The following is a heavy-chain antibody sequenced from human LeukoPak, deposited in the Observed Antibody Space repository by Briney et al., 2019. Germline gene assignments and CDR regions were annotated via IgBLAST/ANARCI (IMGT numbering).Heavy chain of an antibody. Sequence: GGSLRLSCAASGFTFSSTSMSWVRQAPGKGLEWVAVTVGGGDGTYYADSVKGRFTISRDNAKNSLSLQMNSLRAEDTAVYYCARGRYSSRSGGYYFDIWGQGTLVTVSS. J-gene: IGHJ4*02. CDR2: TVGGGDGT. CDR1: GFTFSSTS. CDR3: ARGRYSSRSGGYYFDI. V-gene: IGHV3-23*01. D-gene: IGHD2-2*01.